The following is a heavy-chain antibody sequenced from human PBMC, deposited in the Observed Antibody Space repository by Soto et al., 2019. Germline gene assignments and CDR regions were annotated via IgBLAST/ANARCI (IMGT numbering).Heavy chain of an antibody. CDR3: ARVPQYYYDSSGYYSYYFDY. V-gene: IGHV3-33*01. D-gene: IGHD3-22*01. CDR2: IWYDGSNK. J-gene: IGHJ4*02. Sequence: PGWSLRLSCSASVFTFSRYGMHWCRQAPGKGLEWVAVIWYDGSNKYYADSVKGRFTISRDNSKNTLYLQMNSLRAEDTAVYYCARVPQYYYDSSGYYSYYFDYWGQGTLVTVSS. CDR1: VFTFSRYG.